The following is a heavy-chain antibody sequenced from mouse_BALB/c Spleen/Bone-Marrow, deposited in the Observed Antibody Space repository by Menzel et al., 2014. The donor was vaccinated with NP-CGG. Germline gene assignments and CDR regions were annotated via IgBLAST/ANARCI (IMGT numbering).Heavy chain of an antibody. CDR3: ASYRYGWYFDV. J-gene: IGHJ1*01. CDR2: IDPAIFA. D-gene: IGHD2-14*01. CDR1: GFNIKDTY. V-gene: IGHV14-3*02. Sequence: VQLKQSGAELVKPGASVKLSCTASGFNIKDTYLHWVKQRPEQGLDWIGRIDPAIFAKYDPKFQGKATITADTSSNTAYLHLSILTSEDTAVYYCASYRYGWYFDVWGAGTTVTVSS.